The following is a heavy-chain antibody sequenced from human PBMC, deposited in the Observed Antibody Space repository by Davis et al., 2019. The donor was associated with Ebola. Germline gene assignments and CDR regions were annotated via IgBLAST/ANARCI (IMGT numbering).Heavy chain of an antibody. D-gene: IGHD3-10*01. CDR1: GFTFSSYG. Sequence: PGGSLRLSCAASGFTFSSYGMHWVRQAPGKGLEWVAVISYDGSNKYYADSVKGRFTISRDNSKNTLYLQMNSLRAEDTAVYYCAIEWFGEFIGYWGQGTLVTVSS. CDR2: ISYDGSNK. J-gene: IGHJ4*02. CDR3: AIEWFGEFIGY. V-gene: IGHV3-30*03.